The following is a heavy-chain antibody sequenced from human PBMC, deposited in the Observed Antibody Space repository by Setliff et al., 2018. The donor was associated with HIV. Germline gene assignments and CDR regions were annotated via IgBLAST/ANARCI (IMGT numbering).Heavy chain of an antibody. Sequence: ASVKVSSKASGYAFTSNYIHWERQAPGQGLEWMALIYPSNGDTTYAQSSQGRVTMTVNTSTSTVYMELSSLRAEDTAGYYCARVGSYWTQFDYWGQGTLVTVSS. CDR3: ARVGSYWTQFDY. CDR1: GYAFTSNY. D-gene: IGHD2-15*01. V-gene: IGHV1-46*01. J-gene: IGHJ4*01. CDR2: IYPSNGDT.